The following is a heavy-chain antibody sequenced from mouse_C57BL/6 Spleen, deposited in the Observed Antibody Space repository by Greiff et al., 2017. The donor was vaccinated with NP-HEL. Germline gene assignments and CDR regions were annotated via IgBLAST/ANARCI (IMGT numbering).Heavy chain of an antibody. D-gene: IGHD1-1*01. J-gene: IGHJ4*01. V-gene: IGHV1-82*01. CDR1: GYAFSSSW. Sequence: VQLQQSGPELVKPGASVKISCKASGYAFSSSWMNWVKQRPGKGLEWIGRIYPGDGDTNYNGKFKGKATLTADKSSSTAYMQLSSLTSEDSAVYFCVITTVVAHYYAMDYWGQGTSVTVSS. CDR2: IYPGDGDT. CDR3: VITTVVAHYYAMDY.